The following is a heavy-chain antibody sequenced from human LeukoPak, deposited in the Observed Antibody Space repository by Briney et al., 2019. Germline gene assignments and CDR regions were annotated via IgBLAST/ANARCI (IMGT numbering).Heavy chain of an antibody. CDR3: ARDPMVRGVQEYYFDY. CDR1: GFTISSYW. V-gene: IGHV3-7*01. CDR2: IKQDGSEK. Sequence: PGGSLRLSCAASGFTISSYWMSWVRQAPGKGLEWVANIKQDGSEKYYVDSVKGRFTISRDNAKNSLYLQMNSLRAEDTAVYYCARDPMVRGVQEYYFDYWGQGTLVTVSS. J-gene: IGHJ4*02. D-gene: IGHD3-10*01.